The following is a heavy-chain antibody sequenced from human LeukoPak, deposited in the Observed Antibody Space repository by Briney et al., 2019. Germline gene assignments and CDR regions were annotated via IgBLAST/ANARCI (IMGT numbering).Heavy chain of an antibody. Sequence: GASVKVSCKASGYTFTSYGISWVRQAPGQGLEWMGWISAYNGNTNYAQKLQGRVTMTTDTSTSTVYMELSSLRSEDTAIYYCAGDPGDDWFDPWGQGTLVTVSS. CDR2: ISAYNGNT. CDR1: GYTFTSYG. CDR3: AGDPGDDWFDP. V-gene: IGHV1-18*01. J-gene: IGHJ5*02. D-gene: IGHD5-24*01.